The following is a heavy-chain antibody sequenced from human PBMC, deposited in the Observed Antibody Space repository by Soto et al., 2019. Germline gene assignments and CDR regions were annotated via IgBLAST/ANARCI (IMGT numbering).Heavy chain of an antibody. Sequence: ASVKVSCKASGYTFTGYYMHWVRQAPGQGLEWMGWINPNSGGTNYAQKFQGWVTMTRDTSISTAYMELSRLRSDDTAVYYCAIYSSGWDQSFFAYWGQGTLVTVSS. J-gene: IGHJ4*02. CDR2: INPNSGGT. CDR3: AIYSSGWDQSFFAY. D-gene: IGHD6-19*01. CDR1: GYTFTGYY. V-gene: IGHV1-2*04.